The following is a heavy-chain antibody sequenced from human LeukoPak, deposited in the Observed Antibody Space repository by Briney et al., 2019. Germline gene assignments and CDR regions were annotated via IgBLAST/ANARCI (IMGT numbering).Heavy chain of an antibody. D-gene: IGHD4-17*01. V-gene: IGHV3-74*01. CDR3: ARADYGDCR. Sequence: GGSLRLSCAASGFTFSTYWMQWVRQAPGKGLVWISRINTDGSSTSYADAVKGRFTISRDNAKNKLYLQMNRLRAEDTAVYYCARADYGDCRWGQGTLVTVSS. CDR2: INTDGSST. CDR1: GFTFSTYW. J-gene: IGHJ4*02.